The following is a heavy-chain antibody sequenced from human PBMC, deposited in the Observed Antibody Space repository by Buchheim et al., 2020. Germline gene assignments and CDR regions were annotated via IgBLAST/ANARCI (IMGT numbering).Heavy chain of an antibody. J-gene: IGHJ6*02. V-gene: IGHV3-48*01. CDR1: GFTFSSYS. CDR3: ARDHIAAAGTRGMDV. CDR2: ISSSSSTI. D-gene: IGHD6-13*01. Sequence: EVQLVESGGGLVQPGGSLRLSCAASGFTFSSYSMNWVRQAPGKGLEWDSYISSSSSTIYYADSVKGRFTISRDNAKNSLYLQMNSLRAEDTAVYYCARDHIAAAGTRGMDVWGQGTT.